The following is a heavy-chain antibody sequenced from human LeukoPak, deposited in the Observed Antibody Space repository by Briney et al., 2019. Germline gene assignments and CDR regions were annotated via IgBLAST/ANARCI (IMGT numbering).Heavy chain of an antibody. Sequence: SGGSLRLSCAASGFTCSTYWMSWVRQAPGKGPEWVANIKEDGGEKYYVDSVKGRFTVSRDNAKNSLYLEMNSLRAEDTAVYYCARDVASVHEYWGQGTLVTVSS. V-gene: IGHV3-7*01. D-gene: IGHD1-1*01. CDR1: GFTCSTYW. J-gene: IGHJ4*02. CDR2: IKEDGGEK. CDR3: ARDVASVHEY.